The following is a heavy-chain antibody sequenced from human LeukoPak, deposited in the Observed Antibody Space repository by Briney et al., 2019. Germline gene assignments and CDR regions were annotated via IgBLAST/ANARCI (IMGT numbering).Heavy chain of an antibody. D-gene: IGHD5-12*01. J-gene: IGHJ4*02. CDR1: GFTFSSYG. Sequence: GGSLRLSCAASGFTFSSYGMHWVRQAPGKGLEWVAVIWYDGSNKYYADSVKGRFTISRDNSKNTLYLQMNSLRAEDTAVYYCAREQYSGYNFDYWGQGTLVTVSS. CDR3: AREQYSGYNFDY. CDR2: IWYDGSNK. V-gene: IGHV3-33*01.